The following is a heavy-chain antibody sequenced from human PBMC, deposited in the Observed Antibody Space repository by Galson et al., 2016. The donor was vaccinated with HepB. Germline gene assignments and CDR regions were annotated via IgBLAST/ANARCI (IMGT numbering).Heavy chain of an antibody. Sequence: SLRLSCAASGFTFSDYWMHWIRQVPGKGLVWVSQINIDGSITRYADSVKGRFTISRDNAMNTRSLQMNTLRSEDTAVSYCVRGDPISDHWGQGTQVTVSS. CDR1: GFTFSDYW. V-gene: IGHV3-74*01. D-gene: IGHD2-21*01. CDR3: VRGDPISDH. CDR2: INIDGSIT. J-gene: IGHJ4*02.